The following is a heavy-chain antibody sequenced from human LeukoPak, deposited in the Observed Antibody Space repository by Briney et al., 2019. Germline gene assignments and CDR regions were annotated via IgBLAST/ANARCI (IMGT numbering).Heavy chain of an antibody. D-gene: IGHD4-17*01. CDR1: GSTFIRDT. Sequence: SVKVSCKTSGSTFIRDTISWVRQAPGQGLEWMGRISPILGLRNFAQKFQGRVTITADKSTSTAYMELSSLRSEDTAVYYCAREFEGYDDYSDSYYGMDVWGQGTTVAVSS. CDR2: ISPILGLR. V-gene: IGHV1-69*04. J-gene: IGHJ6*02. CDR3: AREFEGYDDYSDSYYGMDV.